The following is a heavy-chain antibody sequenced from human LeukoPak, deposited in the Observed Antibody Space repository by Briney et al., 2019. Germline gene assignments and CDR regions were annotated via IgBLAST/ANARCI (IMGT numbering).Heavy chain of an antibody. CDR2: IYYSGST. CDR3: ARAIYEYDFWSGYYSEFDY. Sequence: PSETLSLTCTVSGGSISSSSYYWGWIRQPPGKGLEWIGSIYYSGSTYYNPSLKSRVTISVDTSKNQFSLKLSSVTAADTAVYYCARAIYEYDFWSGYYSEFDYWGQGTLVTVSS. V-gene: IGHV4-39*07. J-gene: IGHJ4*02. CDR1: GGSISSSSYY. D-gene: IGHD3-3*01.